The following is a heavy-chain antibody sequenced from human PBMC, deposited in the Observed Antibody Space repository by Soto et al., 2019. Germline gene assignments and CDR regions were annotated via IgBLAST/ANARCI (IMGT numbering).Heavy chain of an antibody. D-gene: IGHD2-2*01. V-gene: IGHV1-18*01. Sequence: ASVKVSCKASGYTFTSYGISWVRQAPGQGLEWMGWISAYNGNTNYAQKLQGRVTMTTDTSTSTAYMELRSLRSDDTAVYYCARDYCSSTSCYFYYYGMDVWGQGTTVTVSS. J-gene: IGHJ6*02. CDR2: ISAYNGNT. CDR3: ARDYCSSTSCYFYYYGMDV. CDR1: GYTFTSYG.